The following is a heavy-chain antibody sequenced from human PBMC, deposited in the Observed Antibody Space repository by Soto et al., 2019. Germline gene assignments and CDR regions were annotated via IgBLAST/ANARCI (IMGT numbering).Heavy chain of an antibody. J-gene: IGHJ5*02. Sequence: QVQLVQSGAEVKKPGSSVKVSCKASGGTFSSYAISWVRQAPGQGLEWMGGIIPIFGTANYAQKFQGRVTITADEYTSTAYMELSSLRSEDTALYYCARDMESSSWTGNWFDPWGQGTLVTVSS. CDR1: GGTFSSYA. V-gene: IGHV1-69*01. D-gene: IGHD6-13*01. CDR2: IIPIFGTA. CDR3: ARDMESSSWTGNWFDP.